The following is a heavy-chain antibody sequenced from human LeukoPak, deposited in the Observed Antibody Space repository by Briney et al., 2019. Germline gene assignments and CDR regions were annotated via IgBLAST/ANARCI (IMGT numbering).Heavy chain of an antibody. CDR3: TRYGDYPFDY. CDR1: GFTFSDSG. V-gene: IGHV3-73*01. Sequence: GGSLRLSCAASGFTFSDSGMHWVRQASGKGLEWVGRIRSKANSYATAYAASVKGRFTISRDDSKNTAYLQMNSLKAEDTAVYYCTRYGDYPFDYWGQGTLVTVSS. CDR2: IRSKANSYAT. D-gene: IGHD2-21*01. J-gene: IGHJ4*02.